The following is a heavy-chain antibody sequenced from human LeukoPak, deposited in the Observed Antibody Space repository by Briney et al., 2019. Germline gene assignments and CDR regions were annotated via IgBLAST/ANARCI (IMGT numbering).Heavy chain of an antibody. J-gene: IGHJ6*03. CDR3: AKVMPPGRIRFYSYYMDV. Sequence: HPGGSLRPSCAASGFSFSGYGMHWVRQAPGKGLEWVAFIRYDGSNEYYADSVKGRFTISRDKSKNTLSLQMNGLRVEDTAVYYCAKVMPPGRIRFYSYYMDVWGKGTTVTVS. D-gene: IGHD2-15*01. CDR2: IRYDGSNE. CDR1: GFSFSGYG. V-gene: IGHV3-30*02.